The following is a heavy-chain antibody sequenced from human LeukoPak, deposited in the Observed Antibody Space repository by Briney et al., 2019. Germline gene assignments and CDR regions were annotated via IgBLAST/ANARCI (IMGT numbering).Heavy chain of an antibody. CDR2: IYHSGST. J-gene: IGHJ4*02. Sequence: SETLSLTCTVSGYSISSGYYWGWIRQPPGKGLEWIGSIYHSGSTYYNPSLKSRATISVDTSKNQFSLKLSSVTAAGTALYYCAKWDYDFWSGYRTNDYWGQGTLVTVSS. CDR1: GYSISSGYY. V-gene: IGHV4-38-2*02. CDR3: AKWDYDFWSGYRTNDY. D-gene: IGHD3-3*01.